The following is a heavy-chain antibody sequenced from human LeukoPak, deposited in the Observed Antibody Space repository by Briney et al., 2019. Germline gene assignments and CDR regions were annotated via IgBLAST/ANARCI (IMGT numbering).Heavy chain of an antibody. CDR3: AKATMITFGGVIVLGY. J-gene: IGHJ4*02. D-gene: IGHD3-16*02. CDR1: GFTFSSYA. CDR2: ISGSGGST. V-gene: IGHV3-23*01. Sequence: GGSLRLSCAASGFTFSSYAMSWVRQAPGKGLEWVSAISGSGGSTYYADSVEGRFTISRDNSKNTLYLQMNSLRAEDTAVYYCAKATMITFGGVIVLGYWGQGTLVTVSS.